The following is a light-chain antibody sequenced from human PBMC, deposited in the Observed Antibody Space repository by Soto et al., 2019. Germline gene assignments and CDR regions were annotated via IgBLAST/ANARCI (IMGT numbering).Light chain of an antibody. V-gene: IGKV1-5*01. CDR2: DAS. CDR1: QSISTW. Sequence: DIQMTQSPSTLSASVGDRVTITCRASQSISTWLAWYQQKPGKAPNLLIYDASSLESGVPSRFSGSVSGTEFTLTISSLQPDYFATYYCQQYNRYSGTFGQGTKVEIK. CDR3: QQYNRYSGT. J-gene: IGKJ1*01.